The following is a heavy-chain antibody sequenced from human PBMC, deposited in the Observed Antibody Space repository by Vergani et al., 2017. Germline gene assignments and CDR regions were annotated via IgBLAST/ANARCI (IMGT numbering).Heavy chain of an antibody. Sequence: QVQLQESGPGLVKPSETLSLTCTVSGYSINSGYFWGWIRQPPGKGLEWLGSMDHSGNTHDNPSLKSRVTMSVDTSKNQFSLRLSSVTSADTAVYYCARRSVGPAGDWFDPWGQGTLVTVSS. J-gene: IGHJ5*02. CDR3: ARRSVGPAGDWFDP. CDR2: MDHSGNT. CDR1: GYSINSGYF. V-gene: IGHV4-38-2*02. D-gene: IGHD1-26*01.